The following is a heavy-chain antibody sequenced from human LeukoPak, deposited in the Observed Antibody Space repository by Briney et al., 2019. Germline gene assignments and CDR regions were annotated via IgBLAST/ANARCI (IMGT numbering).Heavy chain of an antibody. J-gene: IGHJ4*02. CDR3: ARDYDSSGYYHY. CDR1: AFIFSGHW. CDR2: IKEDGSVR. Sequence: GGSLRLSCEGSAFIFSGHWMNWVRQTPGKGLEWVASIKEDGSVRQYVDSVKGRFSISRDNTKGSLFLQLNSLRAEDTAVYYCARDYDSSGYYHYWGQGTLVTVSS. D-gene: IGHD3-22*01. V-gene: IGHV3-7*03.